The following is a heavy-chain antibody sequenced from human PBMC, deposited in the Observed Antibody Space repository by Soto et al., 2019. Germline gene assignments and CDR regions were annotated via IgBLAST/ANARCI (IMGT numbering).Heavy chain of an antibody. V-gene: IGHV1-46*01. CDR1: GCTFTSYY. Sequence: GAAVKVSCKACGCTFTSYYMHWVRQAPGQGLEWMGIINPIGGSTSYAQKFQGRVTMTRDTSTSTVYMELSSLRSEDTAVYYCARSRAVAGTVNWFDPWGQGTQVTVSS. J-gene: IGHJ5*02. D-gene: IGHD6-19*01. CDR3: ARSRAVAGTVNWFDP. CDR2: INPIGGST.